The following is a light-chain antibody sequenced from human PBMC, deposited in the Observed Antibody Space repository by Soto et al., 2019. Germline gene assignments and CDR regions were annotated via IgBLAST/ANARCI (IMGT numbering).Light chain of an antibody. CDR2: GYN. V-gene: IGLV1-44*01. CDR1: NSNVGNNT. Sequence: QSVLTQPPSASGTPGQRVTISCSGSNSNVGNNTVNWYQQFPGTSPRLLIVGYNQRPSGVPDRFSGSKSANSASLAISGLQSGDWADYYWAAWDDGLTCLLFGGGTPLTVL. CDR3: AAWDDGLTCLL. J-gene: IGLJ2*01.